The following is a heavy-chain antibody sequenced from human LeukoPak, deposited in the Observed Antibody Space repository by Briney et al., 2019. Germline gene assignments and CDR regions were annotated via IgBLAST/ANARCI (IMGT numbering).Heavy chain of an antibody. CDR2: IREDGSEK. V-gene: IGHV3-7*01. CDR3: AGGGYTYGLY. D-gene: IGHD5-18*01. Sequence: GGSLRLSCAASGFALSSYWMTWVRQAPGKGLEWVASIREDGSEKTSVDSVKGRFTISRDNAKNSLYLQMDSLRAEDTAVYYCAGGGYTYGLYWGQGDLVTVSS. CDR1: GFALSSYW. J-gene: IGHJ4*02.